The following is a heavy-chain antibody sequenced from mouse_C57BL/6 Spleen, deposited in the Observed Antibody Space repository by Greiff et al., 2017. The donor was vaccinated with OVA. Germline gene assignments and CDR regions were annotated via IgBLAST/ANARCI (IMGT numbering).Heavy chain of an antibody. V-gene: IGHV1-59*01. CDR3: ARLEDYYGSLYWYFDV. J-gene: IGHJ1*03. D-gene: IGHD1-1*01. Sequence: QVQLKQPGAELVRPGTSVKLSCKASGYTFTSYWMHWVKQRPGQGLEWIGVIDPSDSYTNYNQKFKGKATLTVDTSSSTAYMQLSSLTSEDSAVYYCARLEDYYGSLYWYFDVWGTGTTVTVSS. CDR2: IDPSDSYT. CDR1: GYTFTSYW.